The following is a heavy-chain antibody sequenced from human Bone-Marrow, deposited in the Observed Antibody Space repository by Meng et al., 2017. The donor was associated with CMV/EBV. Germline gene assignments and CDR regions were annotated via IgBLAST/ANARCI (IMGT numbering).Heavy chain of an antibody. Sequence: ESLKISCAAFGFTFSSYRMNWVRQAPGKGLEWVSYISSTSDYIGYADSVKGRFTISRDNARNSLLPQMNSLRVEDTAVYYCARDIRGSDYYYGMDVWGQGTTVTVSS. D-gene: IGHD3-10*01. CDR1: GFTFSSYR. CDR3: ARDIRGSDYYYGMDV. J-gene: IGHJ6*02. V-gene: IGHV3-21*01. CDR2: ISSTSDYI.